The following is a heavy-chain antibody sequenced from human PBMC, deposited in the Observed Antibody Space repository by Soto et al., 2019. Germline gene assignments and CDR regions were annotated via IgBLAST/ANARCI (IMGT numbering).Heavy chain of an antibody. V-gene: IGHV4-59*01. CDR3: ARLQYTVVTPIDM. Sequence: SETLSLTCTVSGVSITSSFWSWIRQTPGKGLEWIGPISFSGATYSKPSLKGRATISMDTSKNHLSLRLTSVTAADTAMYYCARLQYTVVTPIDMWGQGTMVTVSS. CDR2: ISFSGAT. J-gene: IGHJ3*02. CDR1: GVSITSSF. D-gene: IGHD2-21*02.